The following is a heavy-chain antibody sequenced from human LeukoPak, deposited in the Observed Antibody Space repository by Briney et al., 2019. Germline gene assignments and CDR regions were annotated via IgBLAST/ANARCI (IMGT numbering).Heavy chain of an antibody. Sequence: SETLSLTCSVSDGSINSGSFYWAWIRQPPGKRLEWIGSIYYSGSTYYNPSLKSRATISVDTSKNQFSLKLSSVIAADTAVYYCARLVSDPWGQGALVTVSS. J-gene: IGHJ5*02. CDR3: ARLVSDP. V-gene: IGHV4-39*01. CDR1: DGSINSGSFY. CDR2: IYYSGST.